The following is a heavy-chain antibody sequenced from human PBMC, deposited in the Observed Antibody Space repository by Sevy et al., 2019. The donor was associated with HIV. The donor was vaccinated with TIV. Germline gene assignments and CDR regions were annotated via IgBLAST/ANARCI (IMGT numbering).Heavy chain of an antibody. CDR1: GYTFTGYY. J-gene: IGHJ4*02. CDR3: ARWDSGSYYGQTDY. V-gene: IGHV1-2*02. CDR2: INPNSGGT. Sequence: ASVKVSCKASGYTFTGYYMHWVRQAPGQGLEWMGWINPNSGGTNYAQKFQGRVTMTRDTSISTAYMELSRLGSDDTAVYYCARWDSGSYYGQTDYWGQGTLVTVSS. D-gene: IGHD1-26*01.